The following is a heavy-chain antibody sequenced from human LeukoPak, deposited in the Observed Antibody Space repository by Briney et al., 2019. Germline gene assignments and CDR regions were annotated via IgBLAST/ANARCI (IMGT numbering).Heavy chain of an antibody. CDR1: GFTVSSNY. Sequence: GGSLRLSCAASGFTVSSNYMSWVRQAPGKGLEWVSVIYSGGSTYFADPVKGRFTISRDNAKNSLYLQMNSLRAEDTAVYYCATYNSRNAREFQSWGQGTLVTVSS. V-gene: IGHV3-53*01. J-gene: IGHJ1*01. CDR2: IYSGGST. CDR3: ATYNSRNAREFQS. D-gene: IGHD3-22*01.